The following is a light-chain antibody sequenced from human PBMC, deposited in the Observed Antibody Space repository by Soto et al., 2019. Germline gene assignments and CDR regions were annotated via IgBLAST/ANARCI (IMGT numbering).Light chain of an antibody. V-gene: IGKV3-15*01. Sequence: EIALTQSPATLSVSPGERATLSCRASQSLRSKLAWYQQKPGQGPRLLIYDASTRATGIPARFSGSGSGTDFTLTISSLQSEDFAVYYCQQYNKWPPITFGQGTRLEIK. CDR2: DAS. CDR3: QQYNKWPPIT. CDR1: QSLRSK. J-gene: IGKJ5*01.